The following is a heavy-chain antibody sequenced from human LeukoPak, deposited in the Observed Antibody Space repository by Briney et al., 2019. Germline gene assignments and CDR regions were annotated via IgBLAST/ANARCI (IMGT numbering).Heavy chain of an antibody. V-gene: IGHV1-18*01. CDR3: ARGGPFPSGSSSREYYLNY. Sequence: ASVKVSCKASGYDFINYGISWVRQSPGQGLEWMGWRSIYNGNTAYKLQGRVTMTTDTSTSTAYMEVRSPTSDDTAVYYCARGGPFPSGSSSREYYLNYWGQGTLVTVSS. CDR2: RSIYNGNT. CDR1: GYDFINYG. D-gene: IGHD6-6*01. J-gene: IGHJ4*02.